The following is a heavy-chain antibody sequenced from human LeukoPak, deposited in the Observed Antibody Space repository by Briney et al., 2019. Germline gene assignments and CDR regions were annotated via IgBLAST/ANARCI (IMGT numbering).Heavy chain of an antibody. CDR2: MKQDGSEK. Sequence: GGSLRLSCVDSGFSFRSYWMSWVREAPGKGLEWVANMKQDGSEKYYVDSVKGRFTISRDNAKNSLYLQMNSLRAEDTAVYHCARDWHHSDSRDYAFDIWGQGTMVTVSS. D-gene: IGHD3-22*01. V-gene: IGHV3-7*01. CDR1: GFSFRSYW. CDR3: ARDWHHSDSRDYAFDI. J-gene: IGHJ3*02.